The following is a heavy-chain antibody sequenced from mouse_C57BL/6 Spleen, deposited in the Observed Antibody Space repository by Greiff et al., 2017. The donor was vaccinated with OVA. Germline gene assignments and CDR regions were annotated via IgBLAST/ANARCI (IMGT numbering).Heavy chain of an antibody. Sequence: QVQLKQSGAELARPGASVKLSCKASGYTFTSYGISWVKQRTGQGLEWIGEIYPRSGNTYYNEKFKGKATLTADKSSSTAYMELRSLTSEDSAVYFCAREGSYYDYDGSDYWGQGTTLTVSS. CDR1: GYTFTSYG. CDR3: AREGSYYDYDGSDY. V-gene: IGHV1-81*01. D-gene: IGHD2-4*01. J-gene: IGHJ2*01. CDR2: IYPRSGNT.